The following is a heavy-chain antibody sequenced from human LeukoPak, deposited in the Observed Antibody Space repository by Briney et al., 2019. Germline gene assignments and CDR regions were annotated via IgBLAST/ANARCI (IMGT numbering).Heavy chain of an antibody. CDR3: AREAVAGTRPRGYFDH. Sequence: ASVKVSCKASGYTFTSYGISWVRQAPGQGLEWMGWISAYNGNTNYAQKLQGRVTMTTDTSTSTAYMELRSLRSDDTAVYYCAREAVAGTRPRGYFDHWGQGTLVTVSS. D-gene: IGHD6-19*01. CDR2: ISAYNGNT. V-gene: IGHV1-18*01. CDR1: GYTFTSYG. J-gene: IGHJ4*02.